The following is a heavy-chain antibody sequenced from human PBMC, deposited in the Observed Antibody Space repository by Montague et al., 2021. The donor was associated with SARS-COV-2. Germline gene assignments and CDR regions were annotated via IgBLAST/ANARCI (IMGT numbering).Heavy chain of an antibody. J-gene: IGHJ6*02. CDR1: GFTFSSYW. CDR3: ARLGWYQPLLYYYYGMDV. Sequence: SLRLSCAASGFTFSSYWMHWVRQAPGKGLVWVSRIHSDGSSTSYADSVKGRFTISRDNAKNTLYLQMNSLRAEDTAVYYCARLGWYQPLLYYYYGMDVWGQGTTVTVSS. CDR2: IHSDGSST. V-gene: IGHV3-74*01. D-gene: IGHD2-2*01.